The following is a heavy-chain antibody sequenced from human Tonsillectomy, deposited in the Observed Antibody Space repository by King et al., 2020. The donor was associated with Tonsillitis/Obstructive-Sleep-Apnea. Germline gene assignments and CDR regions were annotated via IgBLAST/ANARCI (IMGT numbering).Heavy chain of an antibody. Sequence: QLVQSGAEVKKPGASVNVSCKASGYTFTDYYIHWVRQAPGQGLEWMGWINPNSGGTKYAQKFRGRVTMTRDTSISTAYMALSRLRSDDTAIYYCARQFLNMDVWGQGTTVTVSS. D-gene: IGHD3-3*01. J-gene: IGHJ6*02. CDR1: GYTFTDYY. CDR3: ARQFLNMDV. V-gene: IGHV1-2*02. CDR2: INPNSGGT.